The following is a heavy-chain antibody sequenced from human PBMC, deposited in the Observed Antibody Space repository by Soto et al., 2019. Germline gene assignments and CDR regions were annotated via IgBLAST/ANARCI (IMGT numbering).Heavy chain of an antibody. CDR3: ARGCGSSHCPYYFDN. D-gene: IGHD2-2*01. J-gene: IGHJ4*02. CDR1: GFTFSTYW. CDR2: IRQPGSER. Sequence: EVQLVESGGGLVQPGGSLRLSCGASGFTFSTYWMSWVRQAPGKGLEWVATIRQPGSERHYLDSVKGRFTISRANAENSLYVQVNSLRVEDTAVYYCARGCGSSHCPYYFDNWGQGTLVTVSP. V-gene: IGHV3-7*05.